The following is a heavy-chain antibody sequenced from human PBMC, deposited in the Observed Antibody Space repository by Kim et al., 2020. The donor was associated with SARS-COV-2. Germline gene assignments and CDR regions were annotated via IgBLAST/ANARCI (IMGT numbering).Heavy chain of an antibody. D-gene: IGHD1-1*01. CDR2: IYYTGYA. V-gene: IGHV4-59*01. CDR3: ARTKQQLYNWFYS. J-gene: IGHJ5*01. Sequence: SETLSLTCAVSGDSISDYYWSWIRQPPGKGLEWIGYIYYTGYANYNPSLKSRVTISVDTSKNQFSLKLNSVYAADTAVYYLARTKQQLYNWFYSWGQGT. CDR1: GDSISDYY.